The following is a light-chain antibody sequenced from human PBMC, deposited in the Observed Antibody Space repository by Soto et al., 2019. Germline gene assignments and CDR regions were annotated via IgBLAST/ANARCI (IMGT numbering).Light chain of an antibody. V-gene: IGKV1-13*02. CDR3: PQFNSYPRVT. CDR1: QGISSA. J-gene: IGKJ3*01. CDR2: DAS. Sequence: AIQLTQSPSSLSASVGDRVTITCRASQGISSALAWYQQKPGKAPKVLIYDASSLQSGVPSRFSGSGSGTDFTLTISSLQPEDFATYYCPQFNSYPRVTFGPGTKVDIK.